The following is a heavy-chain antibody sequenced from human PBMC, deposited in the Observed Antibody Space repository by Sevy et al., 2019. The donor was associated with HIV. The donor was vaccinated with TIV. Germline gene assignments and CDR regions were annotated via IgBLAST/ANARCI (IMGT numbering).Heavy chain of an antibody. J-gene: IGHJ5*02. Sequence: GGSLRLSCAASGFTFSSFAMHWVRQAPDKGLEWAAVRSYDGSNKYYADSVKGRFTISGDNSENTLYLQMNSLRAEDTAVYYCARGPTYYYDSSRYDWFDPWGQGTLVTVSS. D-gene: IGHD3-22*01. CDR1: GFTFSSFA. CDR2: RSYDGSNK. V-gene: IGHV3-30-3*01. CDR3: ARGPTYYYDSSRYDWFDP.